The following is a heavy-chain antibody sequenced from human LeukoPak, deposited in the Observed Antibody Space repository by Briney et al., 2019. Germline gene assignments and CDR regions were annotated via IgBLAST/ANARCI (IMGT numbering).Heavy chain of an antibody. D-gene: IGHD3-9*01. CDR3: ARAATYYDILTGAPGYYGMDV. J-gene: IGHJ6*02. Sequence: GGSLRLSCAASGFTFSDYYMSWIRQAPGKGLEWVSYISSSSSYKNYADSVKGRFTISRDNAKNSLYLQMNSLRAEDTAVYYCARAATYYDILTGAPGYYGMDVWGQGTTVTVSS. CDR2: ISSSSSYK. CDR1: GFTFSDYY. V-gene: IGHV3-11*05.